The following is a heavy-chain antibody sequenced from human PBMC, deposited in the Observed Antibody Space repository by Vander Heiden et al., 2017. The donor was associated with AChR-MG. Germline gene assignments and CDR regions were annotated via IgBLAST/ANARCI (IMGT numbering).Heavy chain of an antibody. Sequence: QVQLVQSGAEVKKPGASVKVSCKASGYTFTGYYMHWVRQAPGQGLEWMGWINPNSGGTNYAQKFQGRVTMTRDTSISTAYMELSRLRSDDTAVYYCARDGDYDILTGTIDYWGQGTLVTVSS. CDR1: GYTFTGYY. CDR3: ARDGDYDILTGTIDY. J-gene: IGHJ4*02. D-gene: IGHD3-9*01. V-gene: IGHV1-2*02. CDR2: INPNSGGT.